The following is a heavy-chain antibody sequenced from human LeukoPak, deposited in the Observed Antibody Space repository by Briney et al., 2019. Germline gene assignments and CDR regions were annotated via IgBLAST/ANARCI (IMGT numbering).Heavy chain of an antibody. V-gene: IGHV4-59*01. CDR3: ARGVVVAATIWFDP. J-gene: IGHJ5*02. CDR1: GGFIRSYY. D-gene: IGHD2-15*01. Sequence: PSETLSLTCTVSGGFIRSYYWSWIRQPPGKGLEWIGYIYYSGSPNYNPSLRSRVTISVDTSKNQFSLKLSSVTAADTAVYYCARGVVVAATIWFDPWGQGTLVTVSS. CDR2: IYYSGSP.